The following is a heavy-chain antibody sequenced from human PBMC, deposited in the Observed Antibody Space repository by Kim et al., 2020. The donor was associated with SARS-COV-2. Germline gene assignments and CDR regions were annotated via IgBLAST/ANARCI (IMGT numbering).Heavy chain of an antibody. CDR2: INWNSREI. J-gene: IGHJ6*02. V-gene: IGHV3-9*01. D-gene: IGHD6-19*01. CDR1: GFSFGDFA. CDR3: AKDRGRLVYYYGMDA. Sequence: GGSLRLSFATSGFSFGDFALHWVRQAPGKGLEWVAGINWNSREIAYADSVKGRVTISRDDAKKSLYLDMKSLGPEDTALYYCAKDRGRLVYYYGMDAWG.